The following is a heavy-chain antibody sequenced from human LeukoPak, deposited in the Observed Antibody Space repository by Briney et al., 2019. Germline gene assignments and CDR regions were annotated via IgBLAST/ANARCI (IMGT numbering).Heavy chain of an antibody. CDR3: ATYPFRGATHYFDY. V-gene: IGHV4-4*02. D-gene: IGHD3-10*01. CDR1: GGSISSGNW. Sequence: SETLSLTCAVSGGSISSGNWWTWVRQFPGKGLEWIGEVFHSGSTNYNPSLKSRVTISVDTSKNQFSLKLSSVTAADTAVYYCATYPFRGATHYFDYWGQGILVTVSS. J-gene: IGHJ4*02. CDR2: VFHSGST.